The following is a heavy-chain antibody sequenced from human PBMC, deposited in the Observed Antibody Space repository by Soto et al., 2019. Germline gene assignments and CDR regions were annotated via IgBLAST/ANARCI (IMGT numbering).Heavy chain of an antibody. J-gene: IGHJ6*02. CDR1: GFTFNYYT. CDR2: ISGSGDTI. CDR3: AGRVAAATHYDSYYMDV. D-gene: IGHD2-2*01. V-gene: IGHV3-23*01. Sequence: DVQLLESGGGLVQPGGSLRLSCAASGFTFNYYTMSWVRQAPGKGLEWVSGISGSGDTIYYADSVKGRFTISRDNSTSPLHLQMTSLRADAKAVYYGAGRVAAATHYDSYYMDVWCQGTTVTVSS.